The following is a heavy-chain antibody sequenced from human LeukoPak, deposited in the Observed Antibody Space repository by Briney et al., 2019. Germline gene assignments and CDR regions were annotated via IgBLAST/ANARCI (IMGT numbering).Heavy chain of an antibody. Sequence: ASVKVPARHLDTPSPATMHWVRQAPGQGLEWMGIINPSGGSTSYAQKFQGRVTMTRDTSTSTVYMELSSLRSEDTAVYYCARVVRGALYYFDYWGQGTLVTVSS. CDR3: ARVVRGALYYFDY. D-gene: IGHD3-10*01. CDR2: INPSGGST. V-gene: IGHV1-46*01. CDR1: DTPSPAT. J-gene: IGHJ4*02.